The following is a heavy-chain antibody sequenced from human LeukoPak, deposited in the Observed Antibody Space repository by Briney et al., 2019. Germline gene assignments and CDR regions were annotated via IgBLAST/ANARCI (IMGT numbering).Heavy chain of an antibody. D-gene: IGHD2-15*01. CDR1: GGSISSGGYY. V-gene: IGHV4-31*03. CDR3: ARSPYCTGGSCYLLY. J-gene: IGHJ4*02. Sequence: PSETLSLTCTVSGGSISSGGYYWSWIRQYPGKGLEWIGYIYYGGSTYYTPSLKSRVTISVDTSENQFSLNLSSVTAADTAVYYCARSPYCTGGSCYLLYWGQGTLVTVSS. CDR2: IYYGGST.